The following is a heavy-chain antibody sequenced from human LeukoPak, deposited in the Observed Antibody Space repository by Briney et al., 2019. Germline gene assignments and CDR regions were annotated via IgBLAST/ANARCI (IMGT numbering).Heavy chain of an antibody. CDR3: VSTMTFDY. J-gene: IGHJ4*02. Sequence: GRSLRLSCAASGFTFSSYGMHWVRQAPGKGLEWVAVIWYGGSNKYYADSVKGRFTISRDNSKNTLYLQMNSLRAEDTAVYFCVSTMTFDYWGQGTLVTVSS. D-gene: IGHD3-22*01. CDR1: GFTFSSYG. V-gene: IGHV3-33*01. CDR2: IWYGGSNK.